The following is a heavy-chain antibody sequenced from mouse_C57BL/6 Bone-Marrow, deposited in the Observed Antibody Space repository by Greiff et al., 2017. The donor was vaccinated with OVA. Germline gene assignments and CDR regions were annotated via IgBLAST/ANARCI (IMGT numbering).Heavy chain of an antibody. CDR2: IDPSDSYT. D-gene: IGHD2-5*01. CDR1: GYTFTSYW. J-gene: IGHJ3*01. V-gene: IGHV1-69*01. Sequence: QVHVKQPGAELVMPGASVKLSCKASGYTFTSYWMHWVKQRPGQGLEWIGEIDPSDSYTNYNQKFKGKSTLTVDKSSSTAYMQLSSLTSEDSAVYYCARKHYSNYEGFAYWGQGTLVTVSA. CDR3: ARKHYSNYEGFAY.